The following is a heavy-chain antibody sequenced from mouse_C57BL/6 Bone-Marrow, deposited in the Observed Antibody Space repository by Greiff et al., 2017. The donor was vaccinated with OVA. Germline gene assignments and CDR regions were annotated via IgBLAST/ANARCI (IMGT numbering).Heavy chain of an antibody. Sequence: VQLQQSGPELVKPGASVKISCKASGYSFTGYYMNWVKQSPEKSLEWIGEINPSTGGTTYNQKFKAKATLTVDKSSSTAYMQLKSLTSEDSAVYYCARWGGYFDVWGTGTTVTVSS. CDR3: ARWGGYFDV. CDR2: INPSTGGT. V-gene: IGHV1-42*01. CDR1: GYSFTGYY. J-gene: IGHJ1*03.